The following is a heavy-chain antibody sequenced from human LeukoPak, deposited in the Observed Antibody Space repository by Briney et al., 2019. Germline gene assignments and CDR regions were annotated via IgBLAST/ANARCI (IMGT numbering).Heavy chain of an antibody. CDR3: ARGPLVTYFWSGYYTGFQSYWFDP. Sequence: GASVKVSCKASGYTFTGYYMHWVRQATGQGLEWMGWMNPNSGNTGYAQKFQGRVTITRNTSISTAYMELSSLRSEDTAVYYCARGPLVTYFWSGYYTGFQSYWFDPWGQGTLVTVSS. V-gene: IGHV1-8*03. D-gene: IGHD3-3*01. CDR2: MNPNSGNT. CDR1: GYTFTGYY. J-gene: IGHJ5*02.